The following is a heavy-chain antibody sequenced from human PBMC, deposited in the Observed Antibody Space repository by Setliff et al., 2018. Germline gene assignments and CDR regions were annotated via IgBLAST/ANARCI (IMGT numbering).Heavy chain of an antibody. V-gene: IGHV3-7*01. CDR1: GFIFSTYW. J-gene: IGHJ4*02. Sequence: PGGSLRLSCAASGFIFSTYWMSWVRQAPGKGLEWVANIKQDGSDKYYVDSVKGRFTISRDNAKNSLYLQMNSLRAEDTAVYYCARLRKDYGDWYAAFDHWGQGTLVTVSS. D-gene: IGHD4-17*01. CDR2: IKQDGSDK. CDR3: ARLRKDYGDWYAAFDH.